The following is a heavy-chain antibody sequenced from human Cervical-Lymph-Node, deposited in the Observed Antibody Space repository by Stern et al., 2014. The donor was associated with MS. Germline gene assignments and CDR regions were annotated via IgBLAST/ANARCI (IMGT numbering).Heavy chain of an antibody. V-gene: IGHV7-4-1*02. CDR3: ARDLRDISGYYLDS. CDR2: INTNTGIP. CDR1: GYSFNRYA. Sequence: MQLVESGSELRKPGASVKVSCKASGYSFNRYAVTWVRQAPGQGLEWLGWINTNTGIPTYAQGFTGRFVFSLDTSVSTTYLHISSLKAEDTAVYYCARDLRDISGYYLDSWGQGSLVTVSS. J-gene: IGHJ4*02. D-gene: IGHD3-22*01.